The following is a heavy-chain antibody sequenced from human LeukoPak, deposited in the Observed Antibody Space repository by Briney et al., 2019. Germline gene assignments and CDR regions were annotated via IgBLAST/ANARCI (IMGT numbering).Heavy chain of an antibody. D-gene: IGHD3-9*01. J-gene: IGHJ1*01. CDR2: FDPEDDER. Sequence: ASVKVSCKISGYNFTDFSIHWVRQAPGKGLEWMGCFDPEDDERVYAQRFQGRLTMTEDTATGTAYMELTNLGFEDTAMYYCATEHVHTTLIGDPINRGQGTLVTVSS. V-gene: IGHV1-24*01. CDR3: ATEHVHTTLIGDPIN. CDR1: GYNFTDFS.